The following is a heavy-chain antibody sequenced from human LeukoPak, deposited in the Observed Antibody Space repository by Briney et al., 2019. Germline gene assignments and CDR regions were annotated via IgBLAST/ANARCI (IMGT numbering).Heavy chain of an antibody. CDR1: GGSINNYY. V-gene: IGHV4-4*07. Sequence: SETLSLTCSVSGGSINNYYWTWIRQPAGKGLEWIGRIYASGSTNYNPSLESRVTMSVDTSKNQLFLRLRSVTAADTAVYYCARAHYGDYVDWFDPWGQGTLVTVSS. D-gene: IGHD4-17*01. J-gene: IGHJ5*02. CDR2: IYASGST. CDR3: ARAHYGDYVDWFDP.